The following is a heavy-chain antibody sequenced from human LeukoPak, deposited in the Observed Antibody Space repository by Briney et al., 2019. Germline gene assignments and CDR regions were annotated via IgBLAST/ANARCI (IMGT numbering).Heavy chain of an antibody. Sequence: GGSLRLSCAGSGFTFRTYAMDWVRQVPGKGLEWVAGITGNGGMIRYADSVKGRFTISRDNSKDTLYLQMNSLRVEDTAVYCCAKDRVPDGMWEIDSWGQGAPVTVSS. CDR2: ITGNGGMI. V-gene: IGHV3-23*01. CDR1: GFTFRTYA. D-gene: IGHD1-26*01. CDR3: AKDRVPDGMWEIDS. J-gene: IGHJ4*02.